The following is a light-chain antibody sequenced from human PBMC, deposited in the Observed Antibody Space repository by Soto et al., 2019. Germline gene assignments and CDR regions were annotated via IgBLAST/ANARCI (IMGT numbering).Light chain of an antibody. J-gene: IGKJ1*01. CDR1: PGIRND. V-gene: IGKV1-6*01. Sequence: AIQMTQSPSSLSASVGDRVTITCRESPGIRNDVGWYQQKPGKAPKLLLYAACSLQSGVPSRFSGSGSGTDFTLTISSLQPEDFAAYYCLRHDTYPLTFGQVTKVEIK. CDR2: AAC. CDR3: LRHDTYPLT.